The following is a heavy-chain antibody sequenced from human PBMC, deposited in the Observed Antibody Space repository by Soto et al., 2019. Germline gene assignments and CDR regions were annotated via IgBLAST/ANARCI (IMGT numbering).Heavy chain of an antibody. CDR1: GYTFTGYY. V-gene: IGHV1-2*04. D-gene: IGHD3-9*01. CDR2: INPNSGGT. Sequence: GASVKVSCKASGYTFTGYYMHWVRQAPGQRLEWVGWINPNSGGTNHAQKFQGWVTMTRDTSISTAYMELSRLRSDDTAVYYCARERTYYDILTGPLYAFDIWGQGTMVTVSS. CDR3: ARERTYYDILTGPLYAFDI. J-gene: IGHJ3*02.